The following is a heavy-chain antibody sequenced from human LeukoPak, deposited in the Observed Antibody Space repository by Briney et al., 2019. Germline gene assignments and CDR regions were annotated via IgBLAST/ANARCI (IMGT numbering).Heavy chain of an antibody. D-gene: IGHD3-3*01. CDR3: ARHQPSHAITIFAPLDY. J-gene: IGHJ4*02. V-gene: IGHV4-39*01. CDR2: IYYSGST. Sequence: PSETLSLTCTVSGGSISSSSYYWGWIRQPPGKGLEWIGSIYYSGSTYYNPSLKSRVTISVDTSKNQFSLKLSSVTAADTAVYYCARHQPSHAITIFAPLDYWGQGTLVTVSS. CDR1: GGSISSSSYY.